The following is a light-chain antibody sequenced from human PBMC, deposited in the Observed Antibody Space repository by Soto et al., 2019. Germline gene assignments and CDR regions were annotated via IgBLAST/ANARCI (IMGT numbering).Light chain of an antibody. CDR2: VNSDGSH. Sequence: QAVVTQSPSASASLGASVKLTCTLSSGHSTYSIAWHQQQPEKGSRYLMKVNSDGSHFKGDGIPDRFSGSSSGSERYLTISSLQSEDEADYYCQAWGSGIRVFGGRTKLTVL. J-gene: IGLJ3*02. CDR3: QAWGSGIRV. V-gene: IGLV4-69*01. CDR1: SGHSTYS.